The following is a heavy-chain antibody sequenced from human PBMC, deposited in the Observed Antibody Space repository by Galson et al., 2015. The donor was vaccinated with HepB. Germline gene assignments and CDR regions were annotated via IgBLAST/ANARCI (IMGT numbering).Heavy chain of an antibody. CDR3: ARQYYYDSSGYYF. J-gene: IGHJ4*02. CDR2: INPNSGGT. CDR1: GYTFTSYY. V-gene: IGHV1-2*06. Sequence: SVKVSCKASGYTFTSYYMHWVRLAPGQGLEWMGRINPNSGGTDYAQKFQGRVTMTRDTSISTAYMELSRLRSDDTAVYYCARQYYYDSSGYYFWGQGTLVTVSS. D-gene: IGHD3-22*01.